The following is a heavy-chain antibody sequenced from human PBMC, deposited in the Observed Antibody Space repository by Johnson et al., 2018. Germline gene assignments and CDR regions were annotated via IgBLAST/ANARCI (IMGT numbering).Heavy chain of an antibody. CDR1: GFTFDDFA. J-gene: IGHJ3*02. D-gene: IGHD3-10*01. V-gene: IGHV3-9*01. CDR2: ISWNSNVI. Sequence: VQLVESGGGLVQPGRSLRLSCAASGFTFDDFALHWVRQAPGKGLEWVSGISWNSNVIRYADSVKGRFTISRDNANNSLYLQMNSLRAAETAGYYCAREGNVFDIWGQGTMVTVSS. CDR3: AREGNVFDI.